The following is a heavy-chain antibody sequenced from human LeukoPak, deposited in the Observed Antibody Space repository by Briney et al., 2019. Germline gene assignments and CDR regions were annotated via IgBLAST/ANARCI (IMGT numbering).Heavy chain of an antibody. J-gene: IGHJ5*02. V-gene: IGHV3-23*01. CDR2: ISGSGGST. D-gene: IGHD4-11*01. CDR3: AKDRYSNYGNWFDP. Sequence: GGXLRLSCAASGFTFSSYAMNWVRQAPGKGLEWVSGISGSGGSTYYADSVKGRFTISRDNSKNTLYLQMNSLRAEDTAVYYCAKDRYSNYGNWFDPWGQGTLVTVFS. CDR1: GFTFSSYA.